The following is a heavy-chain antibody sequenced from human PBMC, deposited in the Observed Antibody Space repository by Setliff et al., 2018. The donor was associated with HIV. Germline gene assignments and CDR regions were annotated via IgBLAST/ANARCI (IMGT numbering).Heavy chain of an antibody. CDR2: TYYRSKWYN. Sequence: AISGDSISSNSAAWNWIRQSPSRGLEWLGRTYYRSKWYNNYAVSVKSRITINPDTSKNQFSLHLNSVTPDDTAVYYCARGSYGSVLLWGQGTLVTVSS. V-gene: IGHV6-1*01. CDR1: GDSISSNSAA. D-gene: IGHD6-19*01. CDR3: ARGSYGSVLL. J-gene: IGHJ4*02.